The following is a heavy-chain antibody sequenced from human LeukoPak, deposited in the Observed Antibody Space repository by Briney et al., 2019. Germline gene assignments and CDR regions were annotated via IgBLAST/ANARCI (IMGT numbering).Heavy chain of an antibody. V-gene: IGHV3-30*18. J-gene: IGHJ3*02. CDR3: AKDLLRYYYGSGSYYGAFDI. CDR2: ISYDGSNK. CDR1: GFTFSSYG. Sequence: GRSLRLSCAASGFTFSSYGMHWVRQAPGKGLEWVAVISYDGSNKYYADSVKGRFTISRDNSKNTLYLQMNSLRAEDTAVYYCAKDLLRYYYGSGSYYGAFDIWGQGTMATVSS. D-gene: IGHD3-10*01.